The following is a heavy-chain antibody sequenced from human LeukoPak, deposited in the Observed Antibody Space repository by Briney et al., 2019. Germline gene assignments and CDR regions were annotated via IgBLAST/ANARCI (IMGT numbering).Heavy chain of an antibody. CDR3: ARVGDHFHWYLDL. CDR2: LYSGSST. CDR1: GVTVSTNY. V-gene: IGHV3-53*01. Sequence: GGSLRLSCAASGVTVSTNYMNWVRQAPGKGLERVSILYSGSSTYYADSVEGRFTISRDSSKNTLFLQMNDLRAEDTAVYYCARVGDHFHWYLDLWGRGTLVTVSS. D-gene: IGHD3-3*02. J-gene: IGHJ2*01.